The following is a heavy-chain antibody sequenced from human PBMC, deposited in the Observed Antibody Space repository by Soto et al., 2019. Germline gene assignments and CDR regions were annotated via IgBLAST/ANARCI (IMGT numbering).Heavy chain of an antibody. CDR3: ARGGGVGVDC. D-gene: IGHD3-16*01. J-gene: IGHJ4*02. CDR2: IYYGGDS. V-gene: IGHV4-31*03. Sequence: QVQLQESGPGLVKPSQTLSLTCTVSGGSISSRTSYWSWIRQHPGKGLEWIGYIYYGGDSFYNPSLKSGVTSAKDSLKTPFPLKLTSVPAGEPPVYLGARGGGVGVDCWGQGTLVTVAA. CDR1: GGSISSRTSY.